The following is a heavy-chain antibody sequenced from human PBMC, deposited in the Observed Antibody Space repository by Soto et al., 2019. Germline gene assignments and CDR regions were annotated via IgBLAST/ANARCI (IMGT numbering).Heavy chain of an antibody. V-gene: IGHV1-3*01. CDR3: ARDLGGWPDY. J-gene: IGHJ4*02. Sequence: ASVKVSCKASGYTFTSYAMHWVRQAPGQRFEWMGWIYVVNGNTKYSQNFQARVTFSRDTSASTAYMELSSLRFEDTAVYYCARDLGGWPDYWGQGTLVTVSS. CDR1: GYTFTSYA. CDR2: IYVVNGNT. D-gene: IGHD2-15*01.